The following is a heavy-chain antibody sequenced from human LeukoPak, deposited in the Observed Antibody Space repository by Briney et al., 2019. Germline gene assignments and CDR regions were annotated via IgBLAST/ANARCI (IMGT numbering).Heavy chain of an antibody. CDR3: ASRGSSGGFDY. V-gene: IGHV3-23*01. J-gene: IGHJ4*02. Sequence: GGSLRLSCAASGFTFSSYAMSWVRQAPGKGLEWVSAISGSGGSTYCADSVKGRFTISRDNSKNTLYLQMNSLRAEDTAVYYCASRGSSGGFDYWGQGTLVTVSS. CDR1: GFTFSSYA. D-gene: IGHD6-19*01. CDR2: ISGSGGST.